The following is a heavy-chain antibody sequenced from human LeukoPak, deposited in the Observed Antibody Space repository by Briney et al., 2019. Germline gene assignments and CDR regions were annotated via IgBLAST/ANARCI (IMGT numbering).Heavy chain of an antibody. CDR2: INGGSGNT. CDR3: ARGYSSSSVGFDY. D-gene: IGHD6-6*01. J-gene: IGHJ4*02. V-gene: IGHV1-3*01. Sequence: ASVKVSCKASGYTFTDYTMHWLRQAPGQRLDWMGWINGGSGNTKYSPEFQGRVTITRDTSASTAYMELSSLRSEDTAVYYCARGYSSSSVGFDYWGQGTLVTVSS. CDR1: GYTFTDYT.